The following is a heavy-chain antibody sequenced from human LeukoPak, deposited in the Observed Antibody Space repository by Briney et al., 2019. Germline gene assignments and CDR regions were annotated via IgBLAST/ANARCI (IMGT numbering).Heavy chain of an antibody. CDR2: IWFDGSNK. D-gene: IGHD3-10*01. V-gene: IGHV3-33*01. CDR1: GFTFSSYG. Sequence: PGRSLRLSCAASGFTFSSYGMHWVRQAPGKGLEWVAVIWFDGSNKYYADPVKGRFTISRDNSKNTLYLQMNSLRAEDTAVYYCARRGDYYGSGSYSGFDPWGQGTLVTVSS. CDR3: ARRGDYYGSGSYSGFDP. J-gene: IGHJ5*02.